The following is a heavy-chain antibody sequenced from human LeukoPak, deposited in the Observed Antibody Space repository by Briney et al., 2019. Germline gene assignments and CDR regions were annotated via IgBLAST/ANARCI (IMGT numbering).Heavy chain of an antibody. V-gene: IGHV4-30-4*07. D-gene: IGHD5-12*01. Sequence: SETLSLTCAVSGGSISSGGYSWSWIRQPPGKGLEWIGYIYYSGSTYFNPSLKSRVTISLDTSKNQFSLKLSSVTAADTAVYYCARGGGYSGYDLDYWGQGTLVTVSS. J-gene: IGHJ4*02. CDR1: GGSISSGGYS. CDR2: IYYSGST. CDR3: ARGGGYSGYDLDY.